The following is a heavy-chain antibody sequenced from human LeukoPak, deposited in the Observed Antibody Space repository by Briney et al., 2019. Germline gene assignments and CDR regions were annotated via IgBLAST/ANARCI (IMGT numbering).Heavy chain of an antibody. CDR2: IYTTGSI. CDR1: GFTVSSNY. V-gene: IGHV3-66*01. Sequence: PGGSLRLSYAISGFTVSSNYMSWVRQAPGKGLEWASTIYTTGSIHYADSVKGRFTISRDNSKNTLYLQMNSLRAEDTAVYYCARGYHDSWGQGTLVTGSS. CDR3: ARGYHDS. D-gene: IGHD3-16*02. J-gene: IGHJ4*02.